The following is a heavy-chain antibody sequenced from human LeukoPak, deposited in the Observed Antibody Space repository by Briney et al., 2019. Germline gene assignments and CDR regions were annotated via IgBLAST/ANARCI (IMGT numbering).Heavy chain of an antibody. CDR1: GFTFSSYW. CDR2: IKEGGSEK. CDR3: ASQFWWAAVAGTTLDY. D-gene: IGHD6-19*01. Sequence: GGSLRLSCIASGFTFSSYWMSGVRQAPGGGLEWVANIKEGGSEKYYVDSVKGRFTISRDNAKISLYLQMNSLRAEDTAVYYCASQFWWAAVAGTTLDYWGQGTLVTVSS. V-gene: IGHV3-7*05. J-gene: IGHJ4*02.